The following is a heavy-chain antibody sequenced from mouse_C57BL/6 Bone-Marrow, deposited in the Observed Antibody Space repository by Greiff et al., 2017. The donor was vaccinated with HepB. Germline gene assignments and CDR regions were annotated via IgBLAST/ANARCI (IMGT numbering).Heavy chain of an antibody. D-gene: IGHD4-1*01. CDR3: ARKGSNWDVDY. CDR2: IYPGGGYT. Sequence: VQLQESGAELVRPGTSVKMSCKASGYTFTNYWIGWAKQRPGHGLEWIGDIYPGGGYTNYNEKFKGKATLTADKSSSTAYMQFSSLTSEDSAIYYCARKGSNWDVDYWGQGTTLTVSS. J-gene: IGHJ2*01. V-gene: IGHV1-63*01. CDR1: GYTFTNYW.